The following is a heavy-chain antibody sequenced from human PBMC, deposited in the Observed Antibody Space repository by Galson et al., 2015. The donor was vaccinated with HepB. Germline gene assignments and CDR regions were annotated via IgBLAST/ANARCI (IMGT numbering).Heavy chain of an antibody. CDR3: ARGADYYDSSGYYVNQYYYFGMDV. CDR1: GGSISSGGYF. Sequence: LSLTCTVSGGSISSGGYFWSWIRQHPGKGLEWIGYIYYSGSTYYNPSLESRVAISVDTSRNQFSLKLSSVTAADTAVYYCARGADYYDSSGYYVNQYYYFGMDVWGQGTTVTVSS. V-gene: IGHV4-31*03. CDR2: IYYSGST. J-gene: IGHJ6*02. D-gene: IGHD3-22*01.